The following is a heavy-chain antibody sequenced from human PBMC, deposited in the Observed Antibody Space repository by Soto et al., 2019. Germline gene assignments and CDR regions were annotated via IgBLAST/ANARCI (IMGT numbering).Heavy chain of an antibody. D-gene: IGHD1-20*01. Sequence: QAQLMQSGAEVKKPGSSVKVSCKASGGTFSGYAISWVRQAPGQGLEWMGGIVPLLGITNYAQKFQGRITIVADESTGTAYMDLRSLRSEDTAVYYCARDPRSITGTTSSEDFQHWGQGTLVSVSS. CDR3: ARDPRSITGTTSSEDFQH. CDR2: IVPLLGIT. CDR1: GGTFSGYA. V-gene: IGHV1-69*01. J-gene: IGHJ1*01.